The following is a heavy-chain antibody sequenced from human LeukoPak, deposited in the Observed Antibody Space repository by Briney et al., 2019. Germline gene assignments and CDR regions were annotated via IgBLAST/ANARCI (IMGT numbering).Heavy chain of an antibody. CDR1: GFAFSFYA. J-gene: IGHJ5*01. D-gene: IGHD6-19*01. CDR3: AKPISGGLAVTADWFHP. CDR2: INANSGTT. Sequence: GGSLRLSCAASGFAFSFYAMSWLRQPPGKGLEWVSTINANSGTTSYAASVRGRFTISRDNSKNTLYLQVNTLRADDTATYYCAKPISGGLAVTADWFHPWGQGTLVIVSS. V-gene: IGHV3-23*01.